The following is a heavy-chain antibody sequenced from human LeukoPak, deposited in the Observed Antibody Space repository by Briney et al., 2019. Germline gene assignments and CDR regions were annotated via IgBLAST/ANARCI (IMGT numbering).Heavy chain of an antibody. V-gene: IGHV1-69*04. J-gene: IGHJ3*02. CDR2: IIPILGIA. CDR1: GGTFSSYA. Sequence: SVKVSCKASGGTFSSYAISWVRQAPGQGLEWMGRIIPILGIANYAQKFQGRVTITADKSTSTAYMELSSLRSEDTAVYYCAREYYYDSSGYYPDAFDIWGQGTMVTVSS. CDR3: AREYYYDSSGYYPDAFDI. D-gene: IGHD3-22*01.